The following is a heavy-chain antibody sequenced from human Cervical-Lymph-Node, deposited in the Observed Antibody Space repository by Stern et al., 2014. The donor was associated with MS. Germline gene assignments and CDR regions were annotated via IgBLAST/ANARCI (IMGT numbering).Heavy chain of an antibody. CDR3: ARAPVDGDYPYFDY. J-gene: IGHJ4*02. CDR2: IWYDGSNE. Sequence: QVQLVESGGGVVQPGRSLRLSCAASGFTFSSYGMHWVRQAPGKGLEWVALIWYDGSNESYADSVKGRFTISRDNSKNTLYLQMNSLRAEDTAVYYCARAPVDGDYPYFDYWGQGTLVTVSS. D-gene: IGHD4-17*01. V-gene: IGHV3-33*01. CDR1: GFTFSSYG.